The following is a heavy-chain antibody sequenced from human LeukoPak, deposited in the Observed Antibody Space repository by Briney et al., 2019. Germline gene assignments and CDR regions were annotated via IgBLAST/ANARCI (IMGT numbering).Heavy chain of an antibody. CDR3: AKAKRNSDYLFDY. V-gene: IGHV3-9*01. D-gene: IGHD5-12*01. Sequence: TGRSLRLSCAASGFTFDDYAMHWVRQAPGKGLEWVSGISWNSGSIGYADSVKGRFTISRDNAKNSLYLQMNSLRPEDTAFYYCAKAKRNSDYLFDYWGQGTLVAVSS. CDR2: ISWNSGSI. CDR1: GFTFDDYA. J-gene: IGHJ4*02.